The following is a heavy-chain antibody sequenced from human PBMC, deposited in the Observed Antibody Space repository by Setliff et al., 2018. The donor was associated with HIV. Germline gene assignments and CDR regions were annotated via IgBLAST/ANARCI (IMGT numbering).Heavy chain of an antibody. CDR2: ISYTGST. D-gene: IGHD6-6*01. V-gene: IGHV4-39*01. CDR1: GGSLRSSRYY. J-gene: IGHJ6*03. Sequence: LSLTCTVSGGSLRSSRYYWGWIRQPPGTGLEWIGSISYTGSTFYNPSLKSRVTISVDTSKNQFSLKLSSVTAADTAVYYCARGGGTSSPIDYHYYIDVWGKGTTVTVSS. CDR3: ARGGGTSSPIDYHYYIDV.